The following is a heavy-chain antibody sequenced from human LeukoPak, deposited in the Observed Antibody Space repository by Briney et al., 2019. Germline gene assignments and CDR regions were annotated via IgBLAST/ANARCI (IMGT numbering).Heavy chain of an antibody. V-gene: IGHV4-34*01. Sequence: SETLSLTCDVYGGSCDDYYCSWIRQPPGKGLEWIGEIHPHGIFYYNSSLMSRVTISIDTSKSRFSLRRTSVTAADTAFYFCARGRDRSKAGDLWGQGSLVTVSS. CDR3: ARGRDRSKAGDL. J-gene: IGHJ5*02. CDR2: IHPHGIF. D-gene: IGHD5-24*01. CDR1: GGSCDDYY.